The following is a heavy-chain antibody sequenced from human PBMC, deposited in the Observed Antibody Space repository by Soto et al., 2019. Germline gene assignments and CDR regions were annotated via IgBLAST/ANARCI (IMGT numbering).Heavy chain of an antibody. CDR2: ILYDGSNK. Sequence: QVQLVESGGGVVQPGKSLRLSCAASGFSFSSNSMHWVRQAPGKGLEWVALILYDGSNKYYADSVKGRFTISRDISKNTLYLQMNSLRAEDTAVYYCARHAGDIYGHPFDNWGQGTLVTVSS. D-gene: IGHD5-18*01. J-gene: IGHJ4*02. CDR3: ARHAGDIYGHPFDN. V-gene: IGHV3-30-3*01. CDR1: GFSFSSNS.